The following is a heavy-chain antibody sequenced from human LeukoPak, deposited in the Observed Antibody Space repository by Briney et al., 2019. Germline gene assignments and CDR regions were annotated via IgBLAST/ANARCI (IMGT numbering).Heavy chain of an antibody. CDR1: GFTFSSYA. CDR2: ISSSGSYI. D-gene: IGHD6-13*01. J-gene: IGHJ1*01. V-gene: IGHV3-21*01. CDR3: ARDRGSSWSRAEYFQH. Sequence: GGSLRLSCAASGFTFSSYAMNWVRQAPGRGLEWVSSISSSGSYIYYADPVKGRFTISRDNAKNSLYLQMNSLRAEDTAVYYCARDRGSSWSRAEYFQHWGQGTLVTVSS.